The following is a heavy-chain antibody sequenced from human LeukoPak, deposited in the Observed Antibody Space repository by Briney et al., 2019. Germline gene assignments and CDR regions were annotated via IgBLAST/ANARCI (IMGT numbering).Heavy chain of an antibody. CDR2: ISSSGSTI. CDR1: GFTFSSYE. J-gene: IGHJ4*02. V-gene: IGHV3-48*03. CDR3: ASYTDGYIPFDY. Sequence: GGSLRLSCAAAGFTFSSYEMNWVRQAPGKGLEWVSYISSSGSTIYYADSVKGRFTISRDNAKNSLYLRMNSLRAEDTAVYYCASYTDGYIPFDYWGQGTLVTVSS. D-gene: IGHD5-24*01.